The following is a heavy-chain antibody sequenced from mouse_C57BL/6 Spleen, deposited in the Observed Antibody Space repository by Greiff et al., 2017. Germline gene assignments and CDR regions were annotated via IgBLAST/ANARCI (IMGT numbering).Heavy chain of an antibody. CDR2: IDPETGGT. CDR3: TRWTTVVAGDY. D-gene: IGHD1-1*01. Sequence: VQLQQSGAELVRPGASVTLSCKASGYTFTDYEMHWVKQTPVHGLEWIGAIDPETGGTAYNQKFKGKAILTADKSSSTAYMELRSLTSEDSAVYYCTRWTTVVAGDYWGQGTTLTVSS. V-gene: IGHV1-15*01. CDR1: GYTFTDYE. J-gene: IGHJ2*01.